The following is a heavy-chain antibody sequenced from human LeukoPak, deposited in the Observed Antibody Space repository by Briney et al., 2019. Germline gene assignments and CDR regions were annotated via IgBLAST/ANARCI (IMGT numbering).Heavy chain of an antibody. CDR1: GFTFSSYS. CDR2: ISSSSSYI. V-gene: IGHV3-21*04. CDR3: AKHLHNFAAASHIDS. J-gene: IGHJ4*02. D-gene: IGHD6-6*01. Sequence: GGSLRLSCAASGFTFSSYSMNWVRQAPGKGLEWVSSISSSSSYIYYADSVKGPFTISRDNSKNTLYLQMNSLRPEDTAVYYCAKHLHNFAAASHIDSWGQGTLVTVSS.